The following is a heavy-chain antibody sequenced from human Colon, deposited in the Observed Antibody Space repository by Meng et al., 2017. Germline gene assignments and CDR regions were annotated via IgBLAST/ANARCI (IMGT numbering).Heavy chain of an antibody. D-gene: IGHD4-17*01. Sequence: GESLKISCAASGINFSDDWMNGVRQVPGKGLEWVSRINGDGGSVSYADSVKGRFSISRDNSKSTLYLQMNNLRADDTAVYYCASLSPPVTEKWIDPWGQGTLVTVSS. J-gene: IGHJ5*02. CDR1: GINFSDDW. CDR2: INGDGGSV. V-gene: IGHV3-74*01. CDR3: ASLSPPVTEKWIDP.